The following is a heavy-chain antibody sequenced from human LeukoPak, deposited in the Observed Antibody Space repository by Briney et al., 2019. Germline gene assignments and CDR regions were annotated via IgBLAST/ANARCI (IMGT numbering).Heavy chain of an antibody. CDR3: ASGSLLPDAFDI. CDR2: IYYSGST. D-gene: IGHD3-10*01. V-gene: IGHV4-59*08. Sequence: SETLSLTCAVYGGSFSGYYWSWIRQPPGKGLEWIGYIYYSGSTNYNPSLKSRVTISVDTSKNQFSLKLSSATAADTAVYYCASGSLLPDAFDIWGQGTMVTVSS. J-gene: IGHJ3*02. CDR1: GGSFSGYY.